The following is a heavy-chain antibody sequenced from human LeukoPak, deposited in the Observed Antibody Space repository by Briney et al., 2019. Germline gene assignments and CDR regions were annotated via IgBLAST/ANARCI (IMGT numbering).Heavy chain of an antibody. CDR3: ARDVRAFNYGSGSYYYFDY. CDR2: IKQDGSEK. D-gene: IGHD3-10*01. Sequence: GGSLRLSCAASGFTFSSYWMSWVRQAPGKGLEWVANIKQDGSEKYYVDSVKGRFTISRDNAKNSLYLQMNSLRAEDTAVYYCARDVRAFNYGSGSYYYFDYWGQGTLVTVSS. V-gene: IGHV3-7*01. CDR1: GFTFSSYW. J-gene: IGHJ4*02.